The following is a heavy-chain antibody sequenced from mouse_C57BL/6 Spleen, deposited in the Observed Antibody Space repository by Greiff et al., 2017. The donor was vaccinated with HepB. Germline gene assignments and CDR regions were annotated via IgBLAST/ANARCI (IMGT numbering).Heavy chain of an antibody. CDR2: ISYDGSN. CDR3: ARGGGHTALDY. CDR1: GYSITSGYY. Sequence: VQLKQSGPGLVKPSQSLSLTCSVTGYSITSGYYWNWIRQFPGNKLEWMGYISYDGSNNYNPSLKNRISITRDTSKNQFFLKLNSVTTEDTATYYCARGGGHTALDYWGQGTTLTVSS. J-gene: IGHJ2*01. V-gene: IGHV3-6*01.